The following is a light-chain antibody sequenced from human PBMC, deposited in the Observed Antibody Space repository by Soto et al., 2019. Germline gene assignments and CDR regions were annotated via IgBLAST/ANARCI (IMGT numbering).Light chain of an antibody. CDR3: SSYTSSRHLSV. CDR1: SSDVGGYHY. V-gene: IGLV2-14*01. J-gene: IGLJ1*01. Sequence: QSVLTQPASVSGSPGQSITISCTGTSSDVGGYHYVSWYQQHPGKAPKLMIYDVSNRPSGVANRFSGSMSGNTAPLTISWLQAEDKADYCCSSYTSSRHLSVFGTGKKVTVL. CDR2: DVS.